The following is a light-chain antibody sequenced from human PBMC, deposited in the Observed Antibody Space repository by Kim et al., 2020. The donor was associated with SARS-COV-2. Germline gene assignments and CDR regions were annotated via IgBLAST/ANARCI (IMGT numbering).Light chain of an antibody. CDR2: DVS. CDR3: SSYTSSSTLVV. J-gene: IGLJ2*01. V-gene: IGLV2-14*03. Sequence: QAITISCTGTSSDVGGYNYVSWYQPHPGKAPKLMIYDVSNRPSGVSNRFSGSKSGNTASLTISGLQAEDEADYYCSSYTSSSTLVVFGGGTQLTVL. CDR1: SSDVGGYNY.